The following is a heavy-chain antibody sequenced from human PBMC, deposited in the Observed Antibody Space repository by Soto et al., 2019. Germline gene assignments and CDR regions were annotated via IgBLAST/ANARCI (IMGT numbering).Heavy chain of an antibody. Sequence: GGSLRLSCAASGFTFSSYAMSWVRQAPGKGLEWVSAISGSGGSTYYADSVRGRFTISRDNAKNSVYLQINSLRAEDTAVYFCARDCSGGSCYPGMDVWGQGTTVTVSS. CDR1: GFTFSSYA. V-gene: IGHV3-23*01. CDR3: ARDCSGGSCYPGMDV. D-gene: IGHD2-15*01. CDR2: ISGSGGST. J-gene: IGHJ6*02.